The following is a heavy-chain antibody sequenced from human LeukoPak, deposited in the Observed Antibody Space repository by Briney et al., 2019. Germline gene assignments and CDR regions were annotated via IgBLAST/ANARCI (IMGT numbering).Heavy chain of an antibody. CDR3: VGWQQITTQKGGTWARHNWFDP. CDR1: GFTFSSYS. V-gene: IGHV3-21*01. D-gene: IGHD5-24*01. J-gene: IGHJ5*02. CDR2: ISSSSCYI. Sequence: GGSLRLSCAASGFTFSSYSMNWVRQAPGKGLEWVSSISSSSCYIYYADSVKGRFTISRDNAKNSLYLQMNSLRAEDTAVYYCVGWQQITTQKGGTWARHNWFDPWAREPWSPSPQ.